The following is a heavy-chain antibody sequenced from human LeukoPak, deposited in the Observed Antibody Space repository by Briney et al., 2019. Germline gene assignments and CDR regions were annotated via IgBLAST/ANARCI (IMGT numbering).Heavy chain of an antibody. D-gene: IGHD2-15*01. J-gene: IGHJ5*02. Sequence: SVKVSCKASGGTFSNYAFSWVRQAPGQGLEWMGRILPIFGTTNYAQNFQGRVTITADKYTSTVYMELRSLRSEDTAVYYCARDGRGGRENWFDPWGQGTLVTVSS. CDR1: GGTFSNYA. V-gene: IGHV1-69*06. CDR3: ARDGRGGRENWFDP. CDR2: ILPIFGTT.